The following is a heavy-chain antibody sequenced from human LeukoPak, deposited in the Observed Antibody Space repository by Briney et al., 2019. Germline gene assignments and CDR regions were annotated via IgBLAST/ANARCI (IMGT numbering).Heavy chain of an antibody. Sequence: GGSLRLSCAVSGFTVSSNYMSWVRQAPGKGLGWVANIKQDGSEKYYVDSVKGRFTISRDNAKNTVYLQMNGLRAEDTAVYYCARSIVGYSTFQHWGQGTLVTVSS. CDR3: ARSIVGYSTFQH. CDR1: GFTVSSNY. CDR2: IKQDGSEK. V-gene: IGHV3-7*01. D-gene: IGHD6-13*01. J-gene: IGHJ1*01.